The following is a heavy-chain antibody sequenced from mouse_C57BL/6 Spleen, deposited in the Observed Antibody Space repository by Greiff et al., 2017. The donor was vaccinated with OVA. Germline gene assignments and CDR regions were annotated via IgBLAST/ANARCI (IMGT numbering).Heavy chain of an antibody. CDR1: GYSITSGYY. CDR2: ISYDGSN. CDR3: ARVLYYYGSSYYAMDY. J-gene: IGHJ4*01. Sequence: EVKLMESGPGLVKPSQSLSLTCSVTGYSITSGYYWNWIRQFPGNKLEWMGYISYDGSNKYNPSLKNRISITRDTYKNQLFLQLNSVTTEDTATYYCARVLYYYGSSYYAMDYWGQGTSVTVSS. D-gene: IGHD1-1*01. V-gene: IGHV3-6*01.